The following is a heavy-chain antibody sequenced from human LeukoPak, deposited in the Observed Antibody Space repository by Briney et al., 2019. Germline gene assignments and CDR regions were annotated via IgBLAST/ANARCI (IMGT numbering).Heavy chain of an antibody. CDR1: GFSFNEYA. D-gene: IGHD2-2*01. V-gene: IGHV3-43*02. CDR3: ATDCSGNRCYSL. J-gene: IGHJ4*02. Sequence: PGGSLRLSCAVSGFSFNEYAMNWVRQAPGKVLEWVSFISGDGRSTYYADSVKGRFTISRDNSRNSLYLQMNSLRLGDTALYYCATDCSGNRCYSLWGPGTLVTVSS. CDR2: ISGDGRST.